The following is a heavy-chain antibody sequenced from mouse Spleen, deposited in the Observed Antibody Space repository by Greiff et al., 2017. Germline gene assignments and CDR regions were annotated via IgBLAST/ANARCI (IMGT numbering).Heavy chain of an antibody. D-gene: IGHD2-5*01. CDR2: IWSGGST. CDR1: GFSLTSYG. CDR3: ARNEGNSNYDWFAY. Sequence: VQLQQSGPGLVQPSQSLSITCTVSGFSLTSYGVHWVRQSPGKGLEWLGVIWSGGSTDYNAAFISRLSISKDNSKSQVFFKMNSLQADDTAIYYCARNEGNSNYDWFAYWGQGTLVTVSA. V-gene: IGHV2-2*01. J-gene: IGHJ3*01.